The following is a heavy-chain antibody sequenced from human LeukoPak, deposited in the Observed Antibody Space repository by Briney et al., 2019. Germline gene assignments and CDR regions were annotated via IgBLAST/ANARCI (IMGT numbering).Heavy chain of an antibody. CDR1: GFIFSSFG. CDR3: AKGPYELDAFDI. CDR2: ISASGGST. D-gene: IGHD1-1*01. Sequence: PGGSLRLSCAASGFIFSSFGMRWVRQAPGKGLEWVSGISASGGSTYSSDSARGRFTVSRDNSKNTLDLQMNSLGAEDTAIYFCAKGPYELDAFDIWGQGTMVTVSS. J-gene: IGHJ3*02. V-gene: IGHV3-23*01.